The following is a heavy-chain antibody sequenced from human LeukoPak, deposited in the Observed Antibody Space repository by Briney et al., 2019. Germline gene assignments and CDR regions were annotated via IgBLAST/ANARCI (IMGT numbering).Heavy chain of an antibody. CDR1: GGSISSGDYY. J-gene: IGHJ4*02. Sequence: SETLSLTCTVSGGSISSGDYYWSWIRQPPGKGLEWIGYIYYSGSTYYNPSLKSRVTISVDTSKNQFSLKLSSVTAADTAVYYCARDGWTYYYGSGSYNWGQGTLVTVSS. D-gene: IGHD3-10*01. CDR2: IYYSGST. CDR3: ARDGWTYYYGSGSYN. V-gene: IGHV4-30-4*08.